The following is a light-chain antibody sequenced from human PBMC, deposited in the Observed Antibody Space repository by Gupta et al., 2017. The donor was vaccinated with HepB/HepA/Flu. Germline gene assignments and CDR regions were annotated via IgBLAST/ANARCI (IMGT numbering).Light chain of an antibody. Sequence: EIVLTQSPAALSLSLGERATLSCRASQSVRTYLAWYQQKPALAPRLLIYDIPNRATGIPARFSGSGSGTDFTLTINSLEPEDFAVYYCQQRYSWPLTFGGGTTVEIK. CDR2: DIP. J-gene: IGKJ4*01. V-gene: IGKV3-11*01. CDR3: QQRYSWPLT. CDR1: QSVRTY.